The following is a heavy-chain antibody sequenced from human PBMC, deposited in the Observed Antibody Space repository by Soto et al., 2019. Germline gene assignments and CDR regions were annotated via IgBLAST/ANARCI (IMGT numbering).Heavy chain of an antibody. CDR1: GYTFTSYD. CDR3: ARVVACSGGSCYSGLRDSDHGMDV. D-gene: IGHD2-15*01. CDR2: MNPNSGNT. J-gene: IGHJ6*02. V-gene: IGHV1-8*01. Sequence: GASVKVSCKASGYTFTSYDINWVRQATGQGLEWMGWMNPNSGNTGYAQKFQGRVTMTRNTSISTAYMELSSLRSEDTAVYYCARVVACSGGSCYSGLRDSDHGMDVWGQGATVTVSS.